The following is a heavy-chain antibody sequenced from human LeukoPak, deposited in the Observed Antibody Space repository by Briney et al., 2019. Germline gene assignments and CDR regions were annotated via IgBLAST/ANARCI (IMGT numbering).Heavy chain of an antibody. V-gene: IGHV3-23*01. Sequence: QPGGSLRLSCAASGSTFSSYAMSWVRQAPGKGLEWVSAISGSGGSTYYADSVKGRFTISRDNSKNTLYLQMNSLRAEDTAVYYCAKELPPSRYFDWLVNAFDIWGQGTMVTVSS. CDR3: AKELPPSRYFDWLVNAFDI. J-gene: IGHJ3*02. D-gene: IGHD3-9*01. CDR1: GSTFSSYA. CDR2: ISGSGGST.